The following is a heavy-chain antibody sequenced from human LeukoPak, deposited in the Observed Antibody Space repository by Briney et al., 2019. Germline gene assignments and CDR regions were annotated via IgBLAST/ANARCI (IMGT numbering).Heavy chain of an antibody. J-gene: IGHJ4*02. CDR1: GYSISSASY. D-gene: IGHD3-3*01. V-gene: IGHV4-38-2*01. CDR3: ARQISSQRYFGVVID. Sequence: SETLSLTCAVSGYSISSASYWGWIRQPPGKGLEWIGNIYHSGSPYYNPSLKSRVTISVDTSKNQFSLKLSSVTAADTAVYYCARQISSQRYFGVVIDWGQGTLVTVSS. CDR2: IYHSGSP.